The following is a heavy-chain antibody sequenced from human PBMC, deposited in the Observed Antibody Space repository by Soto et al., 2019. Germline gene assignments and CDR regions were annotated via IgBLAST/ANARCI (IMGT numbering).Heavy chain of an antibody. CDR1: GFTFSSYG. CDR3: ASSCSGGSCFLNDAFDI. Sequence: QVQLVESGGGVVQPGRSLRLSCAASGFTFSSYGMHWVRQAPGKGLEWVAVIWYDGSNKYYADSVKGRFTISRDNSKNKLYLQMNSLRAEDTAVYYCASSCSGGSCFLNDAFDIWGQGTMVTVSS. V-gene: IGHV3-33*01. D-gene: IGHD2-15*01. J-gene: IGHJ3*02. CDR2: IWYDGSNK.